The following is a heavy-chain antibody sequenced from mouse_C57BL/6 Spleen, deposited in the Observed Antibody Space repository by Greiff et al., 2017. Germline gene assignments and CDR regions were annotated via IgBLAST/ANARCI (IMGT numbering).Heavy chain of an antibody. D-gene: IGHD1-1*01. Sequence: QVQLKQSGAALVRPGASVKLSCKASGYTFTDYYINWVKQRPGQGLEWIARIYPGSGNTYYNEKFKGKATLTAEKSSSTAYMQLSSLTSEDSAVYFCAREGYSYYYGSETNYFDYWGQGTTLTVSS. J-gene: IGHJ2*01. CDR3: AREGYSYYYGSETNYFDY. V-gene: IGHV1-76*01. CDR1: GYTFTDYY. CDR2: IYPGSGNT.